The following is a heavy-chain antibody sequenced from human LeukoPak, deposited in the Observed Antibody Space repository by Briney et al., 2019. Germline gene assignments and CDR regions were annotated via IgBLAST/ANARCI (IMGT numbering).Heavy chain of an antibody. J-gene: IGHJ4*02. CDR2: ISYDGSNK. D-gene: IGHD5-12*01. CDR1: GFTFSSYA. CDR3: ARGGDIVTIPVDY. Sequence: AGGSLRLSCAASGFTFSSYAMHWVRQAPGKGLERVAVISYDGSNKYYADSVKGRFTISRDNSKNTLYLRMNSLRAEDTAVYYCARGGDIVTIPVDYWGQGTLVTVSS. V-gene: IGHV3-30*04.